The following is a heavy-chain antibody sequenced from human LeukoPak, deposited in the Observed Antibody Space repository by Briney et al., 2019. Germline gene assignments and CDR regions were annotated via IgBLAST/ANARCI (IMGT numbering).Heavy chain of an antibody. V-gene: IGHV3-9*01. CDR1: GFTFDDYA. CDR3: AKDIGWDYYDSSGYFDY. J-gene: IGHJ4*02. Sequence: PGRSLRLSCAASGFTFDDYAMHWVRQAPGKGLEWVSGISWNSGSIGYADSVKGRFTISRDNAKNSLYLQMNSLRAEDTALYYCAKDIGWDYYDSSGYFDYWGQGTLATVSS. CDR2: ISWNSGSI. D-gene: IGHD3-22*01.